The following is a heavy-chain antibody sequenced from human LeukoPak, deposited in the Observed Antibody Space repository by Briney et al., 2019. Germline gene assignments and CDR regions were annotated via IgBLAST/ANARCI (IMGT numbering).Heavy chain of an antibody. CDR2: ISYDGSNK. CDR3: AKDPPPSSGWFVYNWFDP. J-gene: IGHJ5*02. D-gene: IGHD6-19*01. V-gene: IGHV3-30*18. CDR1: GFSFSNYV. Sequence: GGSLRLSCAASGFSFSNYVMHWVRQAPGKGLEWVALISYDGSNKYYADSVKGRFTISRDNSKNTLYLQMNSLRAEDTAVYYCAKDPPPSSGWFVYNWFDPWGQGTLVTVSS.